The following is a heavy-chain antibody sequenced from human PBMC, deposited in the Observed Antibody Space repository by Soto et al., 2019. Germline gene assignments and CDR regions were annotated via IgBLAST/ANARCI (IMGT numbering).Heavy chain of an antibody. V-gene: IGHV1-69*06. CDR3: XXXXSRSGGNPYWYFDL. CDR1: GGTFSSYA. D-gene: IGHD2-15*01. CDR2: IIPIFGTA. Sequence: QVQLVQSGAEVKKPGSSVKVSCKASGGTFSSYAISWVRQAPGQGLEWMGGIIPIFGTANYAQKFQGRVTITADKSTSTAYMELSSLRSEDTAVYYCXXXXSRSGGNPYWYFDLWGRGTLVTVSS. J-gene: IGHJ2*01.